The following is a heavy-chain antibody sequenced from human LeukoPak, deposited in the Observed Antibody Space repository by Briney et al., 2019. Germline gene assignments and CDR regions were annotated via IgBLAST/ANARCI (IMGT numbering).Heavy chain of an antibody. J-gene: IGHJ4*02. V-gene: IGHV3-23*01. CDR1: GLTFSSYA. CDR3: AKEYIYGDLYFDY. CDR2: QTQSGGNS. D-gene: IGHD4-17*01. Sequence: GGSLRLSCAGSGLTFSSYAMNWVRQAPGKGLEWVSTQTQSGGNSYYAESLKGRFTISRDNSKNTLYLQMNSLRAEDTAVYYCAKEYIYGDLYFDYWGQGTLVTVSS.